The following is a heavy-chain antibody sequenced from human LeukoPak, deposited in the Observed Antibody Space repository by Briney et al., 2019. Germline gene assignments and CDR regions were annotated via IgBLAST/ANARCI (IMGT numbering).Heavy chain of an antibody. D-gene: IGHD2-2*01. V-gene: IGHV1-2*02. CDR3: ASELGVVPAAFDY. CDR2: INPNSGGT. J-gene: IGHJ4*02. CDR1: GYTFTGYY. Sequence: ASVKVSCKASGYTFTGYYMHWVRQAPGQGLEWMGWINPNSGGTNYAQKFQGRVTMTRDTSISTAYMEPSRLRSDDTAVYYCASELGVVPAAFDYWGQGTLVTVSS.